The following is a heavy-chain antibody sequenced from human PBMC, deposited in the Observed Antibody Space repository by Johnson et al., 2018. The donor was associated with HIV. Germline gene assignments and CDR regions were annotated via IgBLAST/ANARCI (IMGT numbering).Heavy chain of an antibody. CDR2: ISGSGGST. J-gene: IGHJ3*01. D-gene: IGHD1-1*01. V-gene: IGHV3-NL1*01. CDR3: ARSGPNWAFDF. Sequence: QVQLVESGGGVVQPGRSLRLSSAASRFTSSYYGIHWVRQAPGKGLEWVSAISGSGGSTSYAHSVKGRFTISRDNAKNSLYLQMNSLRAEDTAVYYCARSGPNWAFDFWGQGTMVTVSS. CDR1: RFTSSYYG.